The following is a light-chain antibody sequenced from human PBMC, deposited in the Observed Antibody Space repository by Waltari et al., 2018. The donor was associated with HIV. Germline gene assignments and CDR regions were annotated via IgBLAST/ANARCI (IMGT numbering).Light chain of an antibody. V-gene: IGLV1-47*01. CDR3: AAWDNYLNAWV. Sequence: QSVLSHPPSTSAPPGRRVTILSSGASYNLARPFVSWYRQVPAATPKLLIYQSDRRPSGVPARFSGSESGTSASLAINGLRSEDEAVYYCAAWDNYLNAWVFGGGTKVTVL. J-gene: IGLJ3*02. CDR1: SYNLARPF. CDR2: QSD.